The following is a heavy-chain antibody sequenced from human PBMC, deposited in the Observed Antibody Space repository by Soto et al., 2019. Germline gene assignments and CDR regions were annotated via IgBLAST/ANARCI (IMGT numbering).Heavy chain of an antibody. CDR2: IIPIIGII. V-gene: IGHV1-18*01. J-gene: IGHJ4*02. CDR1: GYTFTSYG. Sequence: GASVKVSCKASGYTFTSYGISWVRQAPGQGLEWMGRIIPIIGIINYAQKFQGRVTMTTDTSTSTAYMELRSLRSDDTAVYYCLRAAGGITSPFDYWGQGTLVTVSS. CDR3: LRAAGGITSPFDY. D-gene: IGHD3-16*01.